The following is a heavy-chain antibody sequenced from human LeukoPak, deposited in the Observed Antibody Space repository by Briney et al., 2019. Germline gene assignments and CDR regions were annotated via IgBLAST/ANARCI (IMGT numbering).Heavy chain of an antibody. CDR2: INPNSGGP. Sequence: ASVKVSCKASGYTFTGYYMHWVRQAPGQGLEWMGWINPNSGGPIYAQKFQGRVTMTWDTSISTTYMELRGLRSDDTAVYYCARPAGTSSGWSLDYWGQGTLVTVSS. CDR3: ARPAGTSSGWSLDY. D-gene: IGHD6-19*01. J-gene: IGHJ4*02. CDR1: GYTFTGYY. V-gene: IGHV1-2*02.